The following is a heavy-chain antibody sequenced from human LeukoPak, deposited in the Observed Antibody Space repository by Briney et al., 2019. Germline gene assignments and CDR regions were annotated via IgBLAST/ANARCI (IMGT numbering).Heavy chain of an antibody. Sequence: GGSLRLSCAASGFTFSDYAMHWVRQAPGKGLEWVASIDHNGNVNYYVDSVKGRFTISRDNAKNSLYLQMSNLRAEDTAVYFCARGGGLDVWGQGATVTVSS. CDR1: GFTFSDYA. CDR3: ARGGGLDV. J-gene: IGHJ6*02. CDR2: IDHNGNVN. V-gene: IGHV3-7*03. D-gene: IGHD3-16*01.